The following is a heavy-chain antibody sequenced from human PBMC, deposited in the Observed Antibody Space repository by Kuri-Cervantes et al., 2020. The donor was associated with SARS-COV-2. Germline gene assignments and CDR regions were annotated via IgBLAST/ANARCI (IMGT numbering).Heavy chain of an antibody. CDR2: ISNSSSYI. Sequence: GESLKISCAASGFTFSSYSMNWVRQAPGKGLEWVSSISNSSSYIYYADSVKGRFTISRDNSKNTLYLQMNSLRAEDTAVYYCARVMMYGGFLGRPLAYWGQGTLVTVSS. D-gene: IGHD2-8*01. CDR3: ARVMMYGGFLGRPLAY. CDR1: GFTFSSYS. J-gene: IGHJ4*02. V-gene: IGHV3-21*01.